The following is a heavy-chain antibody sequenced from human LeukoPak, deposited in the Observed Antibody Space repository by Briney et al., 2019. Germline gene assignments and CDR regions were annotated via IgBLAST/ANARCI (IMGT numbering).Heavy chain of an antibody. CDR2: ISDDGSNK. J-gene: IGHJ4*02. CDR3: AKEGGYCSGGRCYFDY. V-gene: IGHV3-30*18. D-gene: IGHD2-15*01. CDR1: GFTFSNYG. Sequence: GGSLRLSCAVSGFTFSNYGMHWVRQAPGKGLEWVAVISDDGSNKDYADSVKGRFTISRDNSKNTLYLQMNSLRADDTAIFYCAKEGGYCSGGRCYFDYWGQGTLVTVSS.